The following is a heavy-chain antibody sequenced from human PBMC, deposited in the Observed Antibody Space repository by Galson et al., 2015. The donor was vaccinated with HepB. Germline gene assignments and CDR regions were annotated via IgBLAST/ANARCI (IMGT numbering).Heavy chain of an antibody. D-gene: IGHD5-24*01. J-gene: IGHJ4*02. CDR3: ARDLGGDGYNGVY. Sequence: SVKVSCKASGGTFSSYAISWVRQAPGQGLEWMGRIIPILGIANYAQKFQGRVTITADKSTSTAYMELSSLRSEDTAVYYCARDLGGDGYNGVYWGQGTLVTVSS. CDR1: GGTFSSYA. V-gene: IGHV1-69*04. CDR2: IIPILGIA.